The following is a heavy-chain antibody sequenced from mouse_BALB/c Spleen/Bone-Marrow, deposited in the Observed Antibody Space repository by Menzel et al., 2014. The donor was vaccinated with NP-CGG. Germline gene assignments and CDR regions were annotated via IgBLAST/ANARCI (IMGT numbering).Heavy chain of an antibody. CDR2: IDPANGNT. Sequence: EVQLQQSGAELVKPGASVKLSCTASGFNIXDTYMHWVKQRPEQGLEWIGRIDPANGNTKYDPKFQGKATITADTSSNTAYLQLSSLTSEDTAVYYCARWGKLGRAYFDVWGAGTTVTVSS. CDR1: GFNIXDTY. V-gene: IGHV14-3*02. J-gene: IGHJ1*01. D-gene: IGHD4-1*01. CDR3: ARWGKLGRAYFDV.